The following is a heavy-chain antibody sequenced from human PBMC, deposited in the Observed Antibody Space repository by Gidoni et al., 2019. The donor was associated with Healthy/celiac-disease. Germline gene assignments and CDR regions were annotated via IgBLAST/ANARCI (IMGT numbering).Heavy chain of an antibody. J-gene: IGHJ4*02. CDR1: GFTFSSYG. CDR2: IRYDGSNK. Sequence: QVQLVESGGGVVQPGGSLRLSCAASGFTFSSYGMHWVRQAPGKGLEWVAFIRYDGSNKYYADSVKGRFTISRDNSKNTLYLQMNSLRAEDTAVYYCAKDLGSYSGIYWGQGTLVTVSS. CDR3: AKDLGSYSGIY. V-gene: IGHV3-30*02. D-gene: IGHD1-26*01.